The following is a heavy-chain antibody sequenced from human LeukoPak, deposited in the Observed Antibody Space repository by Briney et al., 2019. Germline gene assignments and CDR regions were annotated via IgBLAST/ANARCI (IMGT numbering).Heavy chain of an antibody. D-gene: IGHD2-15*01. CDR3: ARKSVAATPRDIVYQYSYMDV. Sequence: ASVKVSCKSSGYTFTSYAMNWVRQAPGQGLEWMGWISTNTGNPTYAQGFTGRFAFSLDTSVSTAYLQISSLKAEDTAVYYCARKSVAATPRDIVYQYSYMDVWGKGTTVTVSS. CDR2: ISTNTGNP. J-gene: IGHJ6*03. CDR1: GYTFTSYA. V-gene: IGHV7-4-1*02.